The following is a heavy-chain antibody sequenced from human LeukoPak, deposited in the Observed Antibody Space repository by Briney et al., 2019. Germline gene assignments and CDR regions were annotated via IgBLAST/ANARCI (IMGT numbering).Heavy chain of an antibody. Sequence: PGGSLRLSCVASGFNFHNFAMHWVRQAPGKGLEWVAVISNDDRNKYYTDSVKGRFIISRDNSKNTLYLQMNSLRAEDTAVYYCARGVGGDSRFDPWGQGTLVTVSS. CDR2: ISNDDRNK. CDR1: GFNFHNFA. CDR3: ARGVGGDSRFDP. J-gene: IGHJ5*02. D-gene: IGHD1-26*01. V-gene: IGHV3-30*14.